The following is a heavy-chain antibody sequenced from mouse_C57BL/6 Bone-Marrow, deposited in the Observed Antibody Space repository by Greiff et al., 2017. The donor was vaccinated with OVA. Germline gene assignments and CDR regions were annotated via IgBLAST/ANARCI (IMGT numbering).Heavy chain of an antibody. V-gene: IGHV14-4*01. Sequence: EVQLVESGAELVRPGASVKLSCTASGFNIKDDYMHWVKQRPEQGLEWIGWIDPENGDTEYASKFQGKATITADTSSNTAYLQLSSLTSEDTAVYYCTPSLIGDFDYWGQGTTLTVSS. CDR2: IDPENGDT. D-gene: IGHD3-1*01. CDR1: GFNIKDDY. CDR3: TPSLIGDFDY. J-gene: IGHJ2*01.